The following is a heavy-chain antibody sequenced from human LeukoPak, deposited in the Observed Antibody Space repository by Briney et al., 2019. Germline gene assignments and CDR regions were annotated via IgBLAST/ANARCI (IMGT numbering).Heavy chain of an antibody. Sequence: SETLSHTCTVSGGSISSRSYYWGWIRQPPGKGLEWIGSIYYSGSTYYNPSLKSRLTISVDTSKNQFSLRLSSVTAADTAVYYCARVYRSGSPAGYMDVWGKGTTVTISS. CDR1: GGSISSRSYY. CDR3: ARVYRSGSPAGYMDV. J-gene: IGHJ6*03. CDR2: IYYSGST. D-gene: IGHD3-10*01. V-gene: IGHV4-39*01.